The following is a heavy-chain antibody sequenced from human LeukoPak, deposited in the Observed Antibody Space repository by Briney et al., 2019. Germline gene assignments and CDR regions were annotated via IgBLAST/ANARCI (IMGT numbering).Heavy chain of an antibody. Sequence: ASVTVSFKSSGYTFTSYYMHWVRQPPGQGLEWMGIINPSGGSTSYAQKFQGRVTMTRDTSTSTVYMELSRLRSEDTAVYYCASARGGRVDYWGQGTLVTVSS. V-gene: IGHV1-46*01. CDR2: INPSGGST. CDR3: ASARGGRVDY. J-gene: IGHJ4*02. D-gene: IGHD4-23*01. CDR1: GYTFTSYY.